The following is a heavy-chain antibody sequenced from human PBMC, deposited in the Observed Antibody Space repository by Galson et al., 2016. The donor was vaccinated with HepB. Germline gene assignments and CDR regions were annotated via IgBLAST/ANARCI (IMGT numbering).Heavy chain of an antibody. D-gene: IGHD3-3*01. Sequence: SLRLSCATSGFTFSSFEIHWVRQAPGKGLEWVSYISDSGTKKFYAYSVKGRFTISSDNAKTALYLDMNTLRVDDTAIYYCARAFGVSPFDFWGQGTLVTVSS. J-gene: IGHJ4*02. V-gene: IGHV3-48*03. CDR1: GFTFSSFE. CDR2: ISDSGTKK. CDR3: ARAFGVSPFDF.